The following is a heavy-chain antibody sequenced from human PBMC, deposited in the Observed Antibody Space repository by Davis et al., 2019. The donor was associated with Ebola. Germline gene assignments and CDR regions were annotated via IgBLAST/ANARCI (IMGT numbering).Heavy chain of an antibody. V-gene: IGHV3-20*04. CDR2: INWNGGST. CDR3: ARDRRGEWFPDY. CDR1: GFTFDDYG. D-gene: IGHD3-3*01. Sequence: PGGSLRLSCAASGFTFDDYGTSWVRQAPGKGLEWVSGINWNGGSTGYADSVKGRFTTSRDNAKNSLYLQMNSLRAEDTALYYCARDRRGEWFPDYWGQGTLVTVSS. J-gene: IGHJ4*02.